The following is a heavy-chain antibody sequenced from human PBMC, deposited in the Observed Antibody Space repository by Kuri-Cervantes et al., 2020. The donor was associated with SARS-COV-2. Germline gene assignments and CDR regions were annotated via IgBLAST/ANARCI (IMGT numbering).Heavy chain of an antibody. V-gene: IGHV4-59*01. CDR3: VRLGDHYFDS. J-gene: IGHJ4*02. CDR2: VYYGGNT. D-gene: IGHD2-21*02. CDR1: GGSTGNYY. Sequence: GSLRLSCSVSGGSTGNYYWSWIRQPPGKGLEWMGYVYYGGNTNYNPSLRSRLTVSVDTSRNQFSLKLTSVTAADTAVYYCVRLGDHYFDSWGQGTLVTVSS.